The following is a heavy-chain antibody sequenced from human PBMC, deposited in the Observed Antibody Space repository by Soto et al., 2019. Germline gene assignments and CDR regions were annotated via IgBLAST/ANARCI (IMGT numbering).Heavy chain of an antibody. CDR2: IFSNGEK. D-gene: IGHD6-19*01. J-gene: IGHJ4*02. V-gene: IGHV2-26*01. Sequence: SGPTLVNPTETLTLTCTVSGFSLSDVTMSVSWIRQPPGKALEWLAHIFSNGEKSHSTSLRSRLTISKDTSKSQVVLTMTNMDPVDTAAFYCARKIAVAGTKYLDYCGQGTMVTV. CDR1: GFSLSDVTMS. CDR3: ARKIAVAGTKYLDY.